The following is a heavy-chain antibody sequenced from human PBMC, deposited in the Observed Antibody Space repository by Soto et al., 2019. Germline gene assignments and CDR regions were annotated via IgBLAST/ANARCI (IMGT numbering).Heavy chain of an antibody. D-gene: IGHD1-26*01. CDR1: GGSFSGYY. V-gene: IGHV4-34*01. CDR2: INHSGST. J-gene: IGHJ4*02. CDR3: ARYEWELRPLD. Sequence: SETLSLTCAVYGGSFSGYYWSWIRQPPGKGLEWIGEINHSGSTNYNPSLKSRVTISVDTSKNQFSLKLSSVTAADTAVYYCARYEWELRPLDWGQGTLVTVSS.